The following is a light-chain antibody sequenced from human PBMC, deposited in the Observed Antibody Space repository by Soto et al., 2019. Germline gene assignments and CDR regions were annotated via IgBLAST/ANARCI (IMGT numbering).Light chain of an antibody. V-gene: IGKV1-5*01. CDR3: QQSYSTPRT. CDR2: DAS. Sequence: DIQMTQSPSTLSASIGDRVTITCRASQSISNKLAWYQQKPGKAPKLLIYDASSLESGVPSRFSGSGSGTEFTLTVGSLQPDDFSTYYCQQSYSTPRTFGQGTKVAIK. CDR1: QSISNK. J-gene: IGKJ1*01.